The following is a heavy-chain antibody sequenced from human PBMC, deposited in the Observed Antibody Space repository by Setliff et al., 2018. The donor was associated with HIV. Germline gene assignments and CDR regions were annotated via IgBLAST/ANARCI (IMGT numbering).Heavy chain of an antibody. Sequence: SETLSLTCTVSGGSISSSGYYWGWIRQPPGKGLEWIGSIYYSGSTYSNPSLRSRVTISADTSKNQFSLRLSSVIAADTAVYYCARRYSYGFGYWGQGTLVTVSS. CDR1: GGSISSSGYY. CDR2: IYYSGST. V-gene: IGHV4-39*01. CDR3: ARRYSYGFGY. J-gene: IGHJ4*02. D-gene: IGHD5-18*01.